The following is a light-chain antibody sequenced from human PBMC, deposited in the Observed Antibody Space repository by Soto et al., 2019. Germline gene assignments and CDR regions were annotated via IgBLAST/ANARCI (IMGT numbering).Light chain of an antibody. J-gene: IGKJ1*01. CDR3: QQYGSSPRT. CDR1: QSVSSSH. Sequence: NVFTQSPCTLSLSPGERATLSCRASQSVSSSHLAWYQQKPGQAPRLLISGASSRATGIPDRFTGSGSGTDFTLTISRLEPEDFAVYYCQQYGSSPRTFGQGTKVDIK. CDR2: GAS. V-gene: IGKV3-20*01.